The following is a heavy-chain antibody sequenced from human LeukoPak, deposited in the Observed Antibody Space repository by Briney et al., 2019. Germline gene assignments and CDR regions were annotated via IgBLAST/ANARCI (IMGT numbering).Heavy chain of an antibody. J-gene: IGHJ3*02. D-gene: IGHD3-22*01. CDR2: ISAYNGNT. V-gene: IGHV1-18*01. CDR3: ARWSSGYLLPYAFDI. Sequence: ASVKVSCKASGYTFTSYGISWVRQAPGQGLEWMGWISAYNGNTNYAQKLQGRVTMTTDTSTSTAYMELRSLRSDDTAVYYCARWSSGYLLPYAFDIWGQGTMVTVSS. CDR1: GYTFTSYG.